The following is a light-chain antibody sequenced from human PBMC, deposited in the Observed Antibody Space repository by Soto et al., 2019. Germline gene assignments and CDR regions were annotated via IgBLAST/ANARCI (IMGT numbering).Light chain of an antibody. CDR2: AAS. V-gene: IGKV1-39*01. CDR1: QSISSY. Sequence: DIQMTQSPSSLSASVGARVTITCRSSQSISSYLNWYQQKPGKAPKLLIYAASSLQSGVPSRFSGSRSGTDFTLTISSLQPEDFATYYFQQSYRTPWTFGQGTKVEIK. CDR3: QQSYRTPWT. J-gene: IGKJ1*01.